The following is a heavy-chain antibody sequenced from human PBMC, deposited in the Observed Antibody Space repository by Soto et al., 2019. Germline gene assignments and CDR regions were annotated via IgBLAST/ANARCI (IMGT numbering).Heavy chain of an antibody. CDR1: GYTFTDYY. CDR3: AKERSSGWSFDY. D-gene: IGHD6-19*01. J-gene: IGHJ4*02. V-gene: IGHV1-2*04. Sequence: ASVKVSCKASGYTFTDYYIHWVRQAPGQGLEWMGWINPDTGGTNYAQKFEGWVTMTRDTSVSTAYMEANSLRAEDTAVFYCAKERSSGWSFDYWGQGTLVTVSS. CDR2: INPDTGGT.